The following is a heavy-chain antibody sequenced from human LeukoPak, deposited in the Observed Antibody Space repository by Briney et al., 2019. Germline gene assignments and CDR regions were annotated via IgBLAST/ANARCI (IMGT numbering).Heavy chain of an antibody. CDR2: INYSGST. J-gene: IGHJ4*02. CDR1: GVSISSSSYY. Sequence: KTSETLSLTCTVSGVSISSSSYYWGWIRHPPGKGLEWIGSINYSGSTYDNPSLKSPVTISVNTSKNQFSLKLSSVTAADTAVYYCAVGYYDILTGYYKPLDYWGQGTLVTVSS. V-gene: IGHV4-39*01. CDR3: AVGYYDILTGYYKPLDY. D-gene: IGHD3-9*01.